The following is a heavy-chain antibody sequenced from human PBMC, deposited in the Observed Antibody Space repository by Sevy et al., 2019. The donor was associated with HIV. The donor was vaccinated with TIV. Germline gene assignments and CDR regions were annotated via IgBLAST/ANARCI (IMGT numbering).Heavy chain of an antibody. Sequence: ASVKVSCKTFGYTFKTYGISWVRQAPGQGLEWMGWISAYSGDTNFAQKFQGRVTMTTDTSTSTAYMELSSLRSDDTAVYFCARDKPQGVVIIPGSMRGGVDYWGQGTVVTVSS. V-gene: IGHV1-18*01. CDR2: ISAYSGDT. CDR1: GYTFKTYG. D-gene: IGHD2-2*01. J-gene: IGHJ4*02. CDR3: ARDKPQGVVIIPGSMRGGVDY.